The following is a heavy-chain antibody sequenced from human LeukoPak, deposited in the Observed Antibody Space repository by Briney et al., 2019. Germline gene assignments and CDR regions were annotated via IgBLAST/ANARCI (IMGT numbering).Heavy chain of an antibody. Sequence: SETLSLTCAVYGGSFSGYYWSWIRQPPGKGLEWIGEINHSGSTNYNPSLKSRVTISVDTSKNQFSLKLSSVTAADTAVYYCARGKVNAYYYYGMDVWGQGTTVTVSS. J-gene: IGHJ6*02. CDR2: INHSGST. CDR1: GGSFSGYY. CDR3: ARGKVNAYYYYGMDV. V-gene: IGHV4-34*01. D-gene: IGHD4-23*01.